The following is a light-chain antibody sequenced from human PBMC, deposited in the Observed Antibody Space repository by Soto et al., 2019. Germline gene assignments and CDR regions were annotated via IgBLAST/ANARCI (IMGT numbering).Light chain of an antibody. J-gene: IGLJ1*01. Sequence: QCVLTQSASVSGSPGQSITISCTGTSSDVGAYNYVSWYQQHPGKAPKLIIYDVSNRPSGVSNRFSGSKSSNTASLTISALQAEDESDYYCSSFTSSSTRLFGTGTKVTVL. CDR3: SSFTSSSTRL. CDR2: DVS. V-gene: IGLV2-14*01. CDR1: SSDVGAYNY.